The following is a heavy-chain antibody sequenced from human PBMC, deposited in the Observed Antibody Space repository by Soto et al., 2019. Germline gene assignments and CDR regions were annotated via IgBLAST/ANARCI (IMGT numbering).Heavy chain of an antibody. CDR2: IYYSGST. Sequence: SETLSLTCTVSGGSISSGGYYWSWIRQHPGKGLEWIGYIYYSGSTYYNPSLKSRVTISVDTSKNQFSLKLSSVTAADTAVYYCARATFPPYSSSWYLDYWGQGTLVTVSS. V-gene: IGHV4-31*03. J-gene: IGHJ4*02. CDR1: GGSISSGGYY. D-gene: IGHD6-13*01. CDR3: ARATFPPYSSSWYLDY.